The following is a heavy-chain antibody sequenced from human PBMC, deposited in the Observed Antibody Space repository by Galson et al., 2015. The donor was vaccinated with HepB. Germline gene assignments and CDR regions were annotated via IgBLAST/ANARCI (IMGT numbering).Heavy chain of an antibody. D-gene: IGHD4-17*01. Sequence: SVKVSCKAPGYTFISYGISWVRQAPGQGLEWMGWISAYNGNTNYAQKLQGRVTMTTDTSTSTAYMELRSLRSDDTAVYYCARDRVYGDYDVYWYFDRWGRGTLVTVSS. CDR1: GYTFISYG. J-gene: IGHJ2*01. CDR3: ARDRVYGDYDVYWYFDR. V-gene: IGHV1-18*01. CDR2: ISAYNGNT.